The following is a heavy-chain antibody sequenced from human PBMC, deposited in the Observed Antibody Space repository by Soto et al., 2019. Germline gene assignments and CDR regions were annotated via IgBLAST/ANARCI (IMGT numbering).Heavy chain of an antibody. CDR2: ISGYNANT. J-gene: IGHJ4*02. CDR3: ARGGYYYDSSGHYSDY. Sequence: QVQLVQSGAEVKKPGASVKVSCKASGYTFTGYGIGWVRQAPGQGLEWMGWISGYNANTNYPQKLQGRITMTTDTSTSTAYMELRSLRSDDTAVYYCARGGYYYDSSGHYSDYWGQGTLVTVSS. CDR1: GYTFTGYG. D-gene: IGHD3-22*01. V-gene: IGHV1-18*01.